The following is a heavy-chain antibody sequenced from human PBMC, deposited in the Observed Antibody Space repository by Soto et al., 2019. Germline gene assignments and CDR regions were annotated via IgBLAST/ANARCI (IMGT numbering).Heavy chain of an antibody. Sequence: EVQLVESGGGLVQPGGSLRLSCAASGFTFSSYIMHWVRQTPGKGLVWVSRITTDGSTTTYAASVRGRFTISRDNAKNMLYPQINSLSVEGPAVYCCASGREWPIFDSWGQGTLVTVSS. CDR1: GFTFSSYI. D-gene: IGHD3-3*01. V-gene: IGHV3-74*01. J-gene: IGHJ4*02. CDR2: ITTDGSTT. CDR3: ASGREWPIFDS.